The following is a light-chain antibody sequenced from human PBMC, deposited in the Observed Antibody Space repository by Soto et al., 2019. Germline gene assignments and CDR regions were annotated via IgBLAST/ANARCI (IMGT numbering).Light chain of an antibody. Sequence: EIVVTQSPGTLSLSTVQRATISCSASRTITGPYLAWYQQKPGQAHMLIIYGAYNRATGIKDRFSGSGSGTDFTLTIKRMEPEDFAMYYCKQYGSSQLTFGGVKQVDIK. V-gene: IGKV3-20*01. J-gene: IGKJ4*01. CDR1: RTITGPY. CDR2: GAY. CDR3: KQYGSSQLT.